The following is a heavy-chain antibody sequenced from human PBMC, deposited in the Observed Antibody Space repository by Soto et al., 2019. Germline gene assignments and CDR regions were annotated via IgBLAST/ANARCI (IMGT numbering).Heavy chain of an antibody. CDR1: GYTFTSYD. CDR2: VNPNSGNT. J-gene: IGHJ1*01. D-gene: IGHD6-13*01. V-gene: IGHV1-8*01. Sequence: ASVKVSCKASGYTFTSYDINWVRQATGQGLEWMGWVNPNSGNTGYAQKFQGRVTMTRNTSISTAYMELSSLRAEDTAVYYCARDLGSSWYPEYFQHWGQGTLVTVSS. CDR3: ARDLGSSWYPEYFQH.